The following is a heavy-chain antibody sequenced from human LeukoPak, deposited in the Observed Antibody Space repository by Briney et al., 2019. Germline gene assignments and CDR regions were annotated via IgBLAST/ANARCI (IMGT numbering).Heavy chain of an antibody. CDR2: IWYDGSNK. J-gene: IGHJ3*02. CDR1: GFTFSSYG. D-gene: IGHD2-21*01. Sequence: PGGSLRLSCAASGFTFSSYGMHWVRQAPGKGLEWVAVIWYDGSNKYYADSVKGRFTISRDNSKNTLYLQMNSLRAEDTAVYYCARDVAPPGGASDAFDIWGQGTMVTVSS. CDR3: ARDVAPPGGASDAFDI. V-gene: IGHV3-33*01.